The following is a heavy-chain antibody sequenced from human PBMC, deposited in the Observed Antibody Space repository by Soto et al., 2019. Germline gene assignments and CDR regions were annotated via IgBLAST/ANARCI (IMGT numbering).Heavy chain of an antibody. V-gene: IGHV3-30-3*01. D-gene: IGHD1-26*01. J-gene: IGHJ6*02. Sequence: QVQLVESGGGVVQPGRSLRLSCAASGFTFSSYAMHWVRQAPGKGLEWVAVISYDGSNKYYADSVQGRFTISRDNSKNTLYLEMNGLRAEDTAVYYCARDPSIFSGGYVRYYGMDVWGQGTTVTVSS. CDR1: GFTFSSYA. CDR3: ARDPSIFSGGYVRYYGMDV. CDR2: ISYDGSNK.